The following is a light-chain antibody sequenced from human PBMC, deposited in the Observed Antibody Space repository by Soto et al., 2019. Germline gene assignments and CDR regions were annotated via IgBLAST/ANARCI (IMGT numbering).Light chain of an antibody. CDR1: SSDVGSYNY. Sequence: QLVLTQPASVSGSPGQSITIFCTGTSSDVGSYNYVSWYQQHPGRAPKLMIYDVSSRPSGVSNRFSGSKSGNTASLTISGLQAEDEADYFCTSYTSSSTYVFGTGTKVTVL. V-gene: IGLV2-14*03. CDR3: TSYTSSSTYV. J-gene: IGLJ1*01. CDR2: DVS.